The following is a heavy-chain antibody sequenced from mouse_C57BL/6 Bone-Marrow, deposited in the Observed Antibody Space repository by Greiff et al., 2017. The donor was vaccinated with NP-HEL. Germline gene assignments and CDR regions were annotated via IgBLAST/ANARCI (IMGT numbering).Heavy chain of an antibody. J-gene: IGHJ3*01. V-gene: IGHV1-22*01. CDR3: ARGVYDDEGIAY. CDR1: GYTFTDYN. D-gene: IGHD2-4*01. CDR2: INPNNGGT. Sequence: VQLQQSGPELVKPGASVKLSCKASGYTFTDYNMHWVKQRPGKSLAWIGYINPNNGGTSYNQKFKGKATLTVNKSSSTAYMELRSLTSEDSAVYYCARGVYDDEGIAYWGRGTLITVTA.